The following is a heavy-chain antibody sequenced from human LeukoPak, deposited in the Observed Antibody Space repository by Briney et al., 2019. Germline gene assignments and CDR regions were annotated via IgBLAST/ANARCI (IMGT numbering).Heavy chain of an antibody. CDR2: IYYSGST. V-gene: IGHV4-31*03. CDR1: GGSISSGGYY. Sequence: SETLSLTCTVSGGSISSGGYYWSWIRQHPGKGLEWIGYIYYSGSTYYNPSLKSRVTISADTSKNQFSLKLSSVTAADTAVYYCARVGTYYYDSSGYYPFDYWGQGTLVTVSS. CDR3: ARVGTYYYDSSGYYPFDY. D-gene: IGHD3-22*01. J-gene: IGHJ4*02.